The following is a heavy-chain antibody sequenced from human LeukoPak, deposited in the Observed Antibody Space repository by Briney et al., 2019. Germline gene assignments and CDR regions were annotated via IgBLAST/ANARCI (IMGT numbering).Heavy chain of an antibody. D-gene: IGHD1-26*01. J-gene: IGHJ4*02. CDR3: ARNSGSNPFDY. Sequence: GGSLRLSCAASGFTFSSYWLSWVRQAPGKGLEWVASIEQDGSQKYYVDSVRGRFTISRDNAKNSVYLQTNSLRVEDTAVYYCARNSGSNPFDYWGLGTLVTASS. CDR2: IEQDGSQK. CDR1: GFTFSSYW. V-gene: IGHV3-7*01.